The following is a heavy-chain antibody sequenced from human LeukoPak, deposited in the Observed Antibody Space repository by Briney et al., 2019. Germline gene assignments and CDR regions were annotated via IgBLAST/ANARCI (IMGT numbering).Heavy chain of an antibody. Sequence: SETLSLTCSVSGGSIGNYFWSWIRQPPGKGLEWIGQINHSGSTNYNPSLKSRVTMSLDTSKNHFSLNLTSVTAADTAIYYCARAVTYCSGGGCPNFDYWGQGTLVNVSS. J-gene: IGHJ4*02. CDR3: ARAVTYCSGGGCPNFDY. D-gene: IGHD2-15*01. CDR1: GGSIGNYF. CDR2: INHSGST. V-gene: IGHV4-59*01.